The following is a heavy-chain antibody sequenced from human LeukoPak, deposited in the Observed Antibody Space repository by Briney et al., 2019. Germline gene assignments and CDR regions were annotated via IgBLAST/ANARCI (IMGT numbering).Heavy chain of an antibody. CDR2: IHYSRGT. Sequence: SETLSLTCTVSGGSISSGNFYWSWTRQHPGKGLEWIGYIHYSRGTDYNPSLRSRVTISLDTSNNQFSLKLSSVTAADTAVYYCLRSGGYQGGYWGQGTLVTVSS. J-gene: IGHJ4*02. V-gene: IGHV4-31*03. D-gene: IGHD2-2*01. CDR1: GGSISSGNFY. CDR3: LRSGGYQGGY.